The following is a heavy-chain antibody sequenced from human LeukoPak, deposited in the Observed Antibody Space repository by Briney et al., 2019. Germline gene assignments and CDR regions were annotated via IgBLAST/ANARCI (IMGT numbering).Heavy chain of an antibody. CDR2: IYYSGST. CDR3: ARDMTTVTYAFDI. CDR1: GGSISSGGYS. D-gene: IGHD4-11*01. J-gene: IGHJ3*02. V-gene: IGHV4-31*03. Sequence: SETLSLTCTVPGGSISSGGYSWSWIRQHPGKGLEWIGYIYYSGSTYYNPSLKSRVTISVDTSKNQFSLKLSSVTAADTAVYYCARDMTTVTYAFDIWGQGTMVTVSS.